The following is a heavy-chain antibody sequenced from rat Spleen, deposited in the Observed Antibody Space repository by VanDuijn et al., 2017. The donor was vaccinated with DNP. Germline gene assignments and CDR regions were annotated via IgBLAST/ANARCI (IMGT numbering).Heavy chain of an antibody. CDR2: MSPTTRSS. D-gene: IGHD1-11*01. V-gene: IGHV5-27*01. CDR3: ATGVYGGYEDWFAY. CDR1: GFSFSDYD. J-gene: IGHJ3*01. Sequence: EVQLVESGGGLVQPGRSLKLSCAASGFSFSDYDMAWVRQAPTKGLEWVACMSPTTRSSYYRDSVKGRFTVSRDDAKSTLYLQMDSLRSEDTATYFCATGVYGGYEDWFAYWGLGTLVTVSS.